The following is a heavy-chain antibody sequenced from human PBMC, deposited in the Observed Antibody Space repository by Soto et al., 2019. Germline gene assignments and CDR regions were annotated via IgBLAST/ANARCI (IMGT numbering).Heavy chain of an antibody. CDR1: GFIFSNYA. CDR2: ISKDGGNK. Sequence: QVQLVESGGAVVQPGRSLRLSCAASGFIFSNYAIHWLRQAPGKGLEWLAVISKDGGNKYYADSVKGRFTFSRDNSKNTLYLQMDSLRGDDTALYYCAREIAPRGAHDYWGQGTLVTVSS. J-gene: IGHJ4*02. V-gene: IGHV3-30-3*01. D-gene: IGHD3-16*01. CDR3: AREIAPRGAHDY.